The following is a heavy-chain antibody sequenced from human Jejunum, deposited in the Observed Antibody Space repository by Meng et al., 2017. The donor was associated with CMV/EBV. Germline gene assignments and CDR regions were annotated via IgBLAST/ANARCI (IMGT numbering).Heavy chain of an antibody. D-gene: IGHD2-15*01. CDR1: GFTFNTQG. V-gene: IGHV3-30*18. Sequence: CTGSGFTFNTQGMDWVRQAPGKGLEWVAAITPDGGGKFYGESMKGRVIVSRDNSKNTLSVEMNSLRPEDTAIYYCANSGGSWRLDDWGQGILVTVSS. J-gene: IGHJ4*02. CDR2: ITPDGGGK. CDR3: ANSGGSWRLDD.